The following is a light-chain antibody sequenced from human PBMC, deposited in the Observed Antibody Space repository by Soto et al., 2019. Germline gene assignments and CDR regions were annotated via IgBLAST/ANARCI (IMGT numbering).Light chain of an antibody. CDR1: SSDVGGYNY. CDR2: EVS. J-gene: IGLJ2*01. CDR3: SSYTSSSTRV. Sequence: QSVLTQPASVSGSPGQSVTISCTGTSSDVGGYNYVSWYQQHPGKAPKLMIYEVSNRPSGVSYRFSGSKSGNTASLTISGLQAEDEDDYYCSSYTSSSTRVFGGGTKLTVL. V-gene: IGLV2-14*01.